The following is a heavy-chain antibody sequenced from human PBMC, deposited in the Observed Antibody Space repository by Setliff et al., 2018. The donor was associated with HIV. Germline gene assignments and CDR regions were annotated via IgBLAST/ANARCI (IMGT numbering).Heavy chain of an antibody. J-gene: IGHJ4*02. V-gene: IGHV1-69*10. CDR1: GGTFSSYA. D-gene: IGHD3-22*01. Sequence: SVKVSCKASGGTFSSYAISWVRQAPGQGLEWMGGIIPILGIANYAQEFQGRVTITADESTSTAYMELSSLRSEDTAVYYCARDYSPTFYYYDSSGTFDYWGQGTLVTVPQ. CDR2: IIPILGIA. CDR3: ARDYSPTFYYYDSSGTFDY.